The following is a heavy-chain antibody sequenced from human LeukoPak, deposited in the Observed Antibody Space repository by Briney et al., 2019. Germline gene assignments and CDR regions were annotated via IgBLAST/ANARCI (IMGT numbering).Heavy chain of an antibody. V-gene: IGHV3-11*06. CDR1: GFTFSDYY. J-gene: IGHJ4*02. Sequence: GGSLRLSCAASGFTFSDYYMSWIRQAPGKGLEWVSYISSSSSYTNYADSVKGRFTISRDNSKNTLHLQVSSLRAEDTAVYFCAKDHSSGYSDYWGQGTLVTVSS. CDR3: AKDHSSGYSDY. CDR2: ISSSSSYT. D-gene: IGHD5-24*01.